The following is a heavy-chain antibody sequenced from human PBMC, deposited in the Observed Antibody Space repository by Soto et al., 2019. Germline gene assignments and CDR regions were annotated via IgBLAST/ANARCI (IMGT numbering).Heavy chain of an antibody. Sequence: GGSLRLSCAASGFTFSSYAMSWVRQAPGKGLEWVSAISGSGGSTYYADSVKGRFTISRGNSKNTLYLQMNSLRAEDTAVYYCATHYDILTGPLDYWGQGTLVTVSS. CDR2: ISGSGGST. CDR1: GFTFSSYA. CDR3: ATHYDILTGPLDY. V-gene: IGHV3-23*01. D-gene: IGHD3-9*01. J-gene: IGHJ4*02.